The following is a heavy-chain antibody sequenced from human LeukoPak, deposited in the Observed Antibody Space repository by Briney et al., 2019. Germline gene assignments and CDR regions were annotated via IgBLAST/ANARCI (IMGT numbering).Heavy chain of an antibody. CDR3: ARGRYDFWSGYYTGSDY. J-gene: IGHJ4*02. D-gene: IGHD3-3*01. CDR2: IWYDGSNK. V-gene: IGHV3-33*01. Sequence: GGSLRLSCAASGFTFSSYGMHWVRQAPGKGLEWVAVIWYDGSNKYYADSVKGRFTISRDNAKNSLYLQMNSLRAEDTAVYYCARGRYDFWSGYYTGSDYWGQGTLVTVSS. CDR1: GFTFSSYG.